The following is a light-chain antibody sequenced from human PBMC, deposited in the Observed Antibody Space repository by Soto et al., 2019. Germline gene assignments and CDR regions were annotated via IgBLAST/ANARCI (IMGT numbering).Light chain of an antibody. CDR1: SSNIGSNY. CDR3: GTWDSGLSAV. CDR2: DNN. Sequence: QSALTQPTSVSAAPGQKVTISCSGTSSNIGSNYVSWYQHLPGAAPKVLIYDNNKRSSGIPDRFSGSQSGTLATLDITALQTGDEADYYCGTWDSGLSAVFGGGTKLTVL. V-gene: IGLV1-51*01. J-gene: IGLJ2*01.